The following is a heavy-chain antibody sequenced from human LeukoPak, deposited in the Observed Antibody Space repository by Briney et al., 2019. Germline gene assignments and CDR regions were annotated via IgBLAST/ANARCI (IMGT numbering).Heavy chain of an antibody. D-gene: IGHD5-24*01. V-gene: IGHV3-48*02. Sequence: GGSLRLSCAASGFTFSSYSMNWVRQAPGKGLEWVSYISSYSGTISYADSVKGRFAISRDNAKNSLYLQMNSLRDEDTAIYYCAREMGCWGQGTLVTVSS. CDR2: ISSYSGTI. J-gene: IGHJ4*02. CDR3: AREMGC. CDR1: GFTFSSYS.